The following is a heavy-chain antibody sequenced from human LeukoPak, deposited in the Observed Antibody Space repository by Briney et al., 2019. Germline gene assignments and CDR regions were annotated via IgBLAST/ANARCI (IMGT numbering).Heavy chain of an antibody. V-gene: IGHV4-59*01. CDR3: VRGNYDNRGYSNAFDI. J-gene: IGHJ3*02. Sequence: PSETLSLTCTVSGASISSSYWSWIRQPPGKTLEWIGFIYYSGSTNYNLSLKSGVTISADTSKNQFSLKLSSVTAADTAVYYCVRGNYDNRGYSNAFDIWGQGAMVTVSS. CDR2: IYYSGST. CDR1: GASISSSY. D-gene: IGHD3-22*01.